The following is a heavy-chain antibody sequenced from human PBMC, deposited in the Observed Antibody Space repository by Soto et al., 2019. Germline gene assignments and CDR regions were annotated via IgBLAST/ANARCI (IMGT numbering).Heavy chain of an antibody. CDR2: IIPLFGTA. J-gene: IGHJ4*02. V-gene: IGHV1-69*01. CDR3: ARGASTHYYDSSGYYKGPLDY. D-gene: IGHD3-22*01. CDR1: GGTFNIYS. Sequence: QVQLVQSGADVKKPGSSVKVSCKASGGTFNIYSISWVRQAPGQGLEWMGGIIPLFGTAYYAQEFQGRVTITAEESTSTAYMELSSLRSEDTAVYFCARGASTHYYDSSGYYKGPLDYWGQGTLVTVSS.